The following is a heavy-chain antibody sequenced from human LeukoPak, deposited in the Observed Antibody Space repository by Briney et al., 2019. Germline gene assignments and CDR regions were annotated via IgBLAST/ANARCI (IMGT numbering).Heavy chain of an antibody. V-gene: IGHV3-23*01. J-gene: IGHJ4*02. D-gene: IGHD3/OR15-3a*01. CDR1: GFTFNSYA. Sequence: PGGSLRLSCAASGFTFNSYAMSWVRQAPGKGLEWVSSISGSGGSTYYADSVTGRFTISRDNSKNTLYLQLNSLRADDTAVYYCAKASRTGVLEHFDYWGQGTLVTVSS. CDR3: AKASRTGVLEHFDY. CDR2: ISGSGGST.